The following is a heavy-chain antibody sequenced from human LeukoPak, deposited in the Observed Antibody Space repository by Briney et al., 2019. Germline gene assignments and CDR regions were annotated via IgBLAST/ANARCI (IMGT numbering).Heavy chain of an antibody. V-gene: IGHV3-23*01. CDR3: ANVGVAAASPPFYLDV. D-gene: IGHD2-2*01. CDR2: MTSDGRT. J-gene: IGHJ6*03. CDR1: GFTFSNYA. Sequence: GGSLRLSCAGSGFTFSNYAMIWVRQAPGKGLEWVSAMTSDGRTFYADSVRGRVTISRDNSKNTLYLQMNSLGAEDTAEYFCANVGVAAASPPFYLDVWGKGTTVTVSS.